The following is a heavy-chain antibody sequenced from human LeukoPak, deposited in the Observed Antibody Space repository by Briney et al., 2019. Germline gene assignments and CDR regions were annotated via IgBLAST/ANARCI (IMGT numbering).Heavy chain of an antibody. D-gene: IGHD1-26*01. V-gene: IGHV3-21*01. Sequence: GGSLSLSCAASGFTFSSYSMNWVRQAPGKGLEWVSSIYSSSSYIYYADSVKGRLNSSRDNTKNSLYLQMNSLRAEDTAVYYCARGRYSGSYSGFDYRGQGTLVTVSS. CDR3: ARGRYSGSYSGFDY. CDR2: IYSSSSYI. J-gene: IGHJ4*02. CDR1: GFTFSSYS.